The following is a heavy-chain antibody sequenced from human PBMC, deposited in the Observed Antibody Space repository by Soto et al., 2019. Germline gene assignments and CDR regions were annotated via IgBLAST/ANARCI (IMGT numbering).Heavy chain of an antibody. J-gene: IGHJ4*02. CDR2: IDPSDSYT. CDR1: GYSFTSYW. CDR3: ALEADFDWISGQTDY. Sequence: EVQLVQSGAEVKKPGESLRISCKGSGYSFTSYWISWVRQMPGKGLEWMGRIDPSDSYTNYSPSFQGHVTISADKSISTAYLQWSSLKASDTAMYYCALEADFDWISGQTDYWGQVTLFTVSA. V-gene: IGHV5-10-1*01. D-gene: IGHD3-9*01.